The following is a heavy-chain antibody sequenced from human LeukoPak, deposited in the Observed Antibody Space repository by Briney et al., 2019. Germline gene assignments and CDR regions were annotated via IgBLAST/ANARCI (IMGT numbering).Heavy chain of an antibody. D-gene: IGHD2-8*01. CDR1: GFTFSSYS. V-gene: IGHV3-21*01. J-gene: IGHJ3*02. CDR2: ISSSSSYI. CDR3: ARDGDIVLMVYAVDAFDI. Sequence: GPLXLSCAASGFTFSSYSMNWVRQAPGKGLEWVSSISSSSSYIYYADSVKGRFTISRDNAKNSLYLQMNSLRAEDTAVYYCARDGDIVLMVYAVDAFDIWGQGTMVTVSS.